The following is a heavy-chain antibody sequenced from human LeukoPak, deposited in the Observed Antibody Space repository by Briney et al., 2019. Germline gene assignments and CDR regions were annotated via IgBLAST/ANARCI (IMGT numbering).Heavy chain of an antibody. CDR1: GASITTTNFW. D-gene: IGHD6-6*01. CDR3: ARYGLVEFRNAFQY. Sequence: SETLSLACSVSGASITTTNFWWTWIRQSPGRGLEWIGYIHDRGSDKYNPALESRATLSVDTSKNQFSLKLNSVTAADTAVYYCARYGLVEFRNAFQYWGQGILVSVSS. CDR2: IHDRGSD. V-gene: IGHV4-61*01. J-gene: IGHJ1*01.